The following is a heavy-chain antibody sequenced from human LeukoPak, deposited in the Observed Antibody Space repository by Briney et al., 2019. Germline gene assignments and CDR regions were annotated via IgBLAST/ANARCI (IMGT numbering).Heavy chain of an antibody. J-gene: IGHJ4*02. CDR2: IIPIFGIA. Sequence: SVKVSCKASGGAFSSYAISWVRQAPGQGLEWMGRIIPIFGIANYAQKFQGRVTITADKSTSTAYMELSSLRSEDTAVYYCARDYIAARPLDYWGQGTLVTVSS. V-gene: IGHV1-69*04. D-gene: IGHD6-6*01. CDR1: GGAFSSYA. CDR3: ARDYIAARPLDY.